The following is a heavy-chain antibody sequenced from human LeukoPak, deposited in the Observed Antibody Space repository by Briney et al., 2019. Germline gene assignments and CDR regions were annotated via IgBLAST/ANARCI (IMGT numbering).Heavy chain of an antibody. J-gene: IGHJ4*02. CDR3: ARDPEWELLVD. CDR1: GFTFSSYW. Sequence: GGSLRLSCAASGFTFSSYWMHWVRQAPGKGLVWVSRINTDGSSTSYADSVKGRFTISRDNAKNTLYPQMNSLRAEDTAVYYCARDPEWELLVDWGQGTLVTVSS. CDR2: INTDGSST. V-gene: IGHV3-74*01. D-gene: IGHD1-26*01.